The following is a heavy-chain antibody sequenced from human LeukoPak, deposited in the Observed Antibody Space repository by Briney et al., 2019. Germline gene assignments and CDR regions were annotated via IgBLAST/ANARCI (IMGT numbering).Heavy chain of an antibody. CDR1: GYTFTAYY. V-gene: IGHV1-2*02. CDR3: ARTREYSSSWYFPPFDP. J-gene: IGHJ5*02. D-gene: IGHD6-13*01. CDR2: INPNSSRT. Sequence: ASVKVSCTASGYTFTAYYMNWVRQAPGQGLEWMGWINPNSSRTNYAQNFQGRVTMTRDPSISTAYMELSGLTSNDTAVYYCARTREYSSSWYFPPFDPWGQGTLVTVSS.